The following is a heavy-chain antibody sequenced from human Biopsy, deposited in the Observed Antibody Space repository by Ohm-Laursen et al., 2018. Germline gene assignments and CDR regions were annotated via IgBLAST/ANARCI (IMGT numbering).Heavy chain of an antibody. V-gene: IGHV4-59*01. Sequence: PGTLSLTCTVSGESMGTYYWSWIRQPPGKDMEWIASIYYSGTTHKNPSLKSRVTISVDTSQGLLSLDLSSVTAADTAVYYCARVRGGFLEWFDYWGQGTLVTVSS. J-gene: IGHJ5*01. CDR1: GESMGTYY. CDR2: IYYSGTT. CDR3: ARVRGGFLEWFDY. D-gene: IGHD3-3*01.